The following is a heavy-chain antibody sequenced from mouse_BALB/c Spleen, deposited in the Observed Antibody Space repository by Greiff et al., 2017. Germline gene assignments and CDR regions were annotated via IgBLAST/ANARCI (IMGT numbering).Heavy chain of an antibody. CDR3: AREYGNHEDYFDY. Sequence: VQLKQSGPELVKPGASMKISCKASGYSFTGYTMNWVKQSHGKNLEWIGLINPYNGGTSYNQKFKGKATLTVAKSSSTAYMELLSLTSEDSAVCDCAREYGNHEDYFDYWGEGTTLTVSS. D-gene: IGHD2-10*02. J-gene: IGHJ2*01. V-gene: IGHV1-18*01. CDR2: INPYNGGT. CDR1: GYSFTGYT.